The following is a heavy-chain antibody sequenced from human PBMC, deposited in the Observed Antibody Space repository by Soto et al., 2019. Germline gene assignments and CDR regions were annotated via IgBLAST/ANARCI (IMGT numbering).Heavy chain of an antibody. D-gene: IGHD3-9*01. V-gene: IGHV3-23*01. CDR3: AKGFWLLFSYLDY. CDR2: ISGSGGST. J-gene: IGHJ4*02. CDR1: GFTFSSYS. Sequence: GGSLRLSCAASGFTFSSYSMSWVRQAPGKGLEWVSAISGSGGSTYYADSVKGRFTISRDNSKNTLYLQMNSLRAEDTAVYYCAKGFWLLFSYLDYWGQGTLVTVSS.